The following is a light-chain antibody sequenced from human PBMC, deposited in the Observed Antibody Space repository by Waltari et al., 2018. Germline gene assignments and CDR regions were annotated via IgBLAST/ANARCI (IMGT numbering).Light chain of an antibody. CDR3: SMYMGSGVWV. V-gene: IGLV8-61*01. Sequence: QTVVTQEPSLSVSPGGTVTLTCALSSGSVSSTSYPTWYQQTPGQPPRTPVYKGISRSSGFPERFSGSILGNTAALTITGAQADDESDYYCSMYMGSGVWVFGGGTKLTVL. CDR2: KGI. J-gene: IGLJ3*02. CDR1: SGSVSSTSY.